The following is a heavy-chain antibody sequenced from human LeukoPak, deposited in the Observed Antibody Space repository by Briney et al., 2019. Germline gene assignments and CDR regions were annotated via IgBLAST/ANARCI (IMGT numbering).Heavy chain of an antibody. CDR2: INAGNGNT. D-gene: IGHD3-16*01. V-gene: IGHV1-3*01. CDR3: ARDLFGDPVAPIGAFDI. CDR1: GGTFSSYA. Sequence: ASVKVSCKASGGTFSSYAISWVRQAPGQRLEWMGWINAGNGNTKYSQKFQGRVTITRDTSASTAYMELSSLRSEDTAVYYCARDLFGDPVAPIGAFDIWGQGTMVTVSS. J-gene: IGHJ3*02.